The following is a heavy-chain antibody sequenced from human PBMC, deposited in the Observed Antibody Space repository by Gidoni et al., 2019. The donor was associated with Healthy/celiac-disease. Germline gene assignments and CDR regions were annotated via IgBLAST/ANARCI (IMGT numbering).Heavy chain of an antibody. CDR2: IYTSGST. CDR1: GGPISSGSYY. CDR3: ARGHDFWSGYPNWFDP. J-gene: IGHJ5*02. Sequence: QVQLQESGPGLVKPSQTLFLTCTVSGGPISSGSYYWSWIRQPAGKGLEWIGRIYTSGSTNYNPSLKSRVTMSVDTSKNQFSLKLSSVTAADTAVYYCARGHDFWSGYPNWFDPWGQGTLVTVSS. D-gene: IGHD3-3*01. V-gene: IGHV4-61*02.